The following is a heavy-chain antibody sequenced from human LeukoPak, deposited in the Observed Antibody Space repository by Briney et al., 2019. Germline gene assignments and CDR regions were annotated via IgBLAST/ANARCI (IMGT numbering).Heavy chain of an antibody. CDR1: GGSISSSSYY. V-gene: IGHV4-39*01. Sequence: PSETLSLTCTVSGGSISSSSYYRGWIRQPPGKGLEWIGSIYYSGSTYYNPSLKSRVTISVDTSKNQFSLKLSSVTAADTAVYYCARRWGGSSWYVDYWGQGTLVTVSS. CDR2: IYYSGST. CDR3: ARRWGGSSWYVDY. D-gene: IGHD6-13*01. J-gene: IGHJ4*02.